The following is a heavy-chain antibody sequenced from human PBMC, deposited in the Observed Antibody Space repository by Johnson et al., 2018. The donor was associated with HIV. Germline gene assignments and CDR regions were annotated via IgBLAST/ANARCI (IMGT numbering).Heavy chain of an antibody. V-gene: IGHV3-30*04. D-gene: IGHD1-1*01. J-gene: IGHJ3*02. CDR1: GFTFSSYA. CDR3: ARDAAKLEEDDAFDI. CDR2: ISYDGSNK. Sequence: QMLLVESGGGLVQPGESLRLSCAASGFTFSSYAMHWVRQAPGKGLEWVAVISYDGSNKYDADSVKGRFTISRDNSKNTLYLQMNSLRVEDTAVYYCARDAAKLEEDDAFDIWGQGTMVTVSS.